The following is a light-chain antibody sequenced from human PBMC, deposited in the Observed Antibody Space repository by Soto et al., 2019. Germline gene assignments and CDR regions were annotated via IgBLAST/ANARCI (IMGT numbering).Light chain of an antibody. CDR3: HQYGNSPT. J-gene: IGKJ1*01. CDR2: DAS. CDR1: QGVSSY. Sequence: EIVLTQSPGTLSLSPGERATLSCRASQGVSSYLAWYQQKPGQAPRLLIYDASNRATGIPARFSGSGSATDFTLTISRLDPEGFAVYYCHQYGNSPTFGQGTKVDIK. V-gene: IGKV3-20*01.